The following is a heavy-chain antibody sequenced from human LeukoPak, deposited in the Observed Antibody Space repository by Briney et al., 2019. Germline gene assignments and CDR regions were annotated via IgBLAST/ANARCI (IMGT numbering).Heavy chain of an antibody. J-gene: IGHJ1*01. CDR1: GYTFTGYY. D-gene: IGHD1-26*01. CDR3: AREWELVRKYLYH. CDR2: INPNSGGT. Sequence: ASVKVSCKASGYTFTGYYLHWVRQAPGQGLDWMGWINPNSGGTTYAQNFKGRVTMTWDTSISTASMELSRLRSDDTAVYYCAREWELVRKYLYHWGQGTLVTVSS. V-gene: IGHV1-2*02.